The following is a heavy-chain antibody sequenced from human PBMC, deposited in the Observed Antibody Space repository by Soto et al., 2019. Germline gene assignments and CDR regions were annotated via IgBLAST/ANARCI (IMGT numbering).Heavy chain of an antibody. CDR3: ARSFSYYDFWSGYYGGDWFDP. CDR2: MNPNSGNT. D-gene: IGHD3-3*01. V-gene: IGHV1-8*01. CDR1: GYTFTSYD. J-gene: IGHJ5*02. Sequence: QVQLVQSGAEVKKPGASVMVSCKASGYTFTSYDINWVRQATGQGLEWMGWMNPNSGNTGYAQKFQGRVTMTRNTSISTAYMELSSLRSEDTAVYYCARSFSYYDFWSGYYGGDWFDPWGQGTLVTVSS.